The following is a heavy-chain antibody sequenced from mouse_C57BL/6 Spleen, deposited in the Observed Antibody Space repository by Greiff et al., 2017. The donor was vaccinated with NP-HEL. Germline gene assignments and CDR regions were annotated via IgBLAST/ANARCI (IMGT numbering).Heavy chain of an antibody. CDR2: ISDGGSYT. CDR1: GFTFSSYA. V-gene: IGHV5-4*01. J-gene: IGHJ1*03. Sequence: EVQRVESGGGLVKPGGSLKLSCAASGFTFSSYAMSWVRQTPEKRLEWVATISDGGSYTYYPDNVKGRFTISRDNAKNNLYLQMSHLKSEDTAMYYCARDRREISHWYFDVWGTGTTVTVSS. CDR3: ARDRREISHWYFDV.